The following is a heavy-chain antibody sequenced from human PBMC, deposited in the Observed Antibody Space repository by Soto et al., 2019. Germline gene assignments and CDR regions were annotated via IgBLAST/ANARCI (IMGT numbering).Heavy chain of an antibody. V-gene: IGHV4-61*01. CDR3: ARDPPDIAGGDY. J-gene: IGHJ4*02. Sequence: SETLSLTCTVSGGSVSSGSYYWSWIRQPPGKGLEWIGYIYYSGSTNYTPSLKSRVTISIDTSKNQFSLKLSSVTAADTAVHYCARDPPDIAGGDYWGQGTLVTVSS. CDR2: IYYSGST. CDR1: GGSVSSGSYY. D-gene: IGHD2-15*01.